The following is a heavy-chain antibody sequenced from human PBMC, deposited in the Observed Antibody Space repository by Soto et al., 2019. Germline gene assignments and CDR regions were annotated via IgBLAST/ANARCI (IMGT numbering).Heavy chain of an antibody. CDR2: ISYDGSNK. J-gene: IGHJ4*02. V-gene: IGHV3-30-3*01. CDR1: GFTFSSYA. D-gene: IGHD6-13*01. Sequence: QVQLVESGGGVVQPGRSLRLSCAASGFTFSSYAMHWVRQAPGKGLEWVAVISYDGSNKYYADSVKGRFTISRDNSKNTLYLQMNSLRAEDTAVYYCAREGWDIAAAGTCLFFDYWGQGPMVTVSS. CDR3: AREGWDIAAAGTCLFFDY.